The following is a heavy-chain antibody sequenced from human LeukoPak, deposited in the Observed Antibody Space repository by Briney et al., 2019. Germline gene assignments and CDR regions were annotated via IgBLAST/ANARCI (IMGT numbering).Heavy chain of an antibody. CDR1: GYTFTSYD. V-gene: IGHV1-8*01. CDR3: ARGAFSAYSGYDLVGWDAFDI. Sequence: ASVKVSCKASGYTFTSYDINWVRQATGQGLEWMGWMNPNSGNTGYAQKFQGRVTMTRNTSISTAYMELSSLRSEDTAVYYCARGAFSAYSGYDLVGWDAFDIWGQGTMVTVSS. J-gene: IGHJ3*02. D-gene: IGHD5-12*01. CDR2: MNPNSGNT.